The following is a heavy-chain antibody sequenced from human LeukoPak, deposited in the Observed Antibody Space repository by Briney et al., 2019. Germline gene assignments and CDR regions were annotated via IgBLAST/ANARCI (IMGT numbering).Heavy chain of an antibody. J-gene: IGHJ4*02. CDR3: ARDLASTSNWEFDF. V-gene: IGHV1-2*06. D-gene: IGHD7-27*01. Sequence: ASVKVSCKASGYTFTSYYIQWVRQAPGQGLEWMGRINPKSGGTEDTQDFQGRVTMTRDTSISTAYMELSSLTSDDTAIYYCARDLASTSNWEFDFWGQGTPVTVSP. CDR1: GYTFTSYY. CDR2: INPKSGGT.